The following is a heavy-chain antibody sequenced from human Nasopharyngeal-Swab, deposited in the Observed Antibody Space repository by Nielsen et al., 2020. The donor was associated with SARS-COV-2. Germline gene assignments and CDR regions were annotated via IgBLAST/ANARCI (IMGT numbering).Heavy chain of an antibody. J-gene: IGHJ4*02. Sequence: GSLRPSCTVSGGSISSSSYYWGWIRQPPGKGLEWIGSIYYSGSTYYNPSLKSRVTISVDTSKNQFSLKLSSVTAADTAVYYCARAGTYYDILTGYGFGYYFDYWGQGTLVTVSS. V-gene: IGHV4-39*01. D-gene: IGHD3-9*01. CDR1: GGSISSSSYY. CDR3: ARAGTYYDILTGYGFGYYFDY. CDR2: IYYSGST.